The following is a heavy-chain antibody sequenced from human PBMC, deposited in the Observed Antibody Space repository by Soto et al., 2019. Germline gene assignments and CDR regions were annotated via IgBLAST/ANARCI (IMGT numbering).Heavy chain of an antibody. CDR2: ISGSGGST. CDR1: GFTFSSYA. D-gene: IGHD2-8*01. Sequence: EVQLLESGGGLVQPGGSLRLSCAASGFTFSSYAMSWVRQAPGKGLEWVSAISGSGGSTYYADSVKGRFTISRDNSKNTLYLQMNSLRAEDTAVYYCAKPIPYCTNGVCPYKNYYYYYMDVWGKGTTVTVSS. V-gene: IGHV3-23*01. J-gene: IGHJ6*03. CDR3: AKPIPYCTNGVCPYKNYYYYYMDV.